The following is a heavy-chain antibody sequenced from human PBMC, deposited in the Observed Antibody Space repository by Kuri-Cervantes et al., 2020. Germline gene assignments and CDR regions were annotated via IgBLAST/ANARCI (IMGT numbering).Heavy chain of an antibody. CDR2: ISYDGSNK. V-gene: IGHV3-30*18. CDR1: GFAFSTYG. D-gene: IGHD2-2*02. Sequence: GESLKISCVASGFAFSTYGMHWVRQAPGKGLEWVAVISYDGSNKYYADSVKGRFTISRDNSKNTLYLQMNSLRAEDTAVYYCAKENPYQLLYGLGWLHPPPNYYYYGMDVWGQGTTVTVSS. J-gene: IGHJ6*02. CDR3: AKENPYQLLYGLGWLHPPPNYYYYGMDV.